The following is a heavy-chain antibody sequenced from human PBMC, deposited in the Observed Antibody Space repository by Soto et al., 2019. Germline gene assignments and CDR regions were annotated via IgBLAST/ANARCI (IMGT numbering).Heavy chain of an antibody. CDR1: GFTFSSYG. CDR2: ISYDGSNK. V-gene: IGHV3-30*18. CDR3: AKGISSGWYSMFDY. Sequence: GGSLRLSCAASGFTFSSYGMHWVRQAPGKGLGWVAVISYDGSNKYYADSVKGRFTISRDNSKNSLYLQMNSLRAEDTALYYCAKGISSGWYSMFDYWGQETLVTVAS. J-gene: IGHJ4*02. D-gene: IGHD6-19*01.